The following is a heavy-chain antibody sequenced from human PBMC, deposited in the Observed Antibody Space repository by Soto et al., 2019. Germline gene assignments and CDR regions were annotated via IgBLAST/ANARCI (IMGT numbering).Heavy chain of an antibody. CDR2: ISSSSSYI. CDR3: ARDPPITFDY. D-gene: IGHD3-10*01. J-gene: IGHJ4*02. Sequence: GGSLRLSCAASGFTFSSYSMNWVRQAPGRGLEWVSSISSSSSYIYYADSVKGRFTISRDNAKNSLYLQMNSLRAEDTAVYYCARDPPITFDYWGQGTLVTVSS. CDR1: GFTFSSYS. V-gene: IGHV3-21*03.